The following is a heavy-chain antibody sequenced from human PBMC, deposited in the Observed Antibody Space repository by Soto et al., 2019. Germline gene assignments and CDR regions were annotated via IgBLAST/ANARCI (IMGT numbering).Heavy chain of an antibody. CDR1: GFTFSDYY. V-gene: IGHV3-11*06. CDR2: ISSSSSYT. D-gene: IGHD3-22*01. CDR3: AREVQDSSGISSWFDP. J-gene: IGHJ5*02. Sequence: GGSLRLSCAASGFTFSDYYMSWIRQAPGKGLEWVSYISSSSSYTNYADSVKGRFTISRDNAKNSLYLQMNSLRAEDTAVYYCAREVQDSSGISSWFDPWGQGTLVTVSS.